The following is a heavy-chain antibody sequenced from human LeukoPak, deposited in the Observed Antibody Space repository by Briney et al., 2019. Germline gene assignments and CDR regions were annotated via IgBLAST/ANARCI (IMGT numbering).Heavy chain of an antibody. CDR2: IQYHGSNK. V-gene: IGHV3-30*19. CDR3: ARQGVVDDYYYFYMDV. J-gene: IGHJ6*03. Sequence: GGSLRLSCAASGFTFSTYGMHWLRQAPGRGLEWVTFIQYHGSNKYYADSLKGRFTISRDDSKNTLYLQMNSLRAEDTAVYYCARQGVVDDYYYFYMDVWGKGTTVTVSS. D-gene: IGHD2-15*01. CDR1: GFTFSTYG.